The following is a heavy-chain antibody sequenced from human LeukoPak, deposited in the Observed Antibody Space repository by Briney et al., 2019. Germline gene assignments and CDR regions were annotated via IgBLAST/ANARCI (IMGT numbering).Heavy chain of an antibody. Sequence: GGSPRLSCAASGFTFSDYYMSWIRQAPGKGLEWVSYISSSGSTIYYADSVKGRFTISRDNAKNSLYLQMYSPRAEDTAVYYCAREDSSGYSPNDYWGQGTLVTVSS. CDR3: AREDSSGYSPNDY. CDR2: ISSSGSTI. J-gene: IGHJ4*02. CDR1: GFTFSDYY. V-gene: IGHV3-11*01. D-gene: IGHD3-22*01.